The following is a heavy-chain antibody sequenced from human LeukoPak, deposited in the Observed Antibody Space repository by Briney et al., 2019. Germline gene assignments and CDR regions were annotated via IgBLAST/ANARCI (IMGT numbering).Heavy chain of an antibody. Sequence: GASVKVSCKASGDTFSSYAISWVRQAPGQGLEWMGGIIPIFGTANYAQKFQGRVTITADESTSTAYMELSSLRSEDTAVYYCAIVVVPAAKYYFDYWGQGTLVTVSS. CDR1: GDTFSSYA. J-gene: IGHJ4*02. CDR2: IIPIFGTA. D-gene: IGHD2-2*01. V-gene: IGHV1-69*13. CDR3: AIVVVPAAKYYFDY.